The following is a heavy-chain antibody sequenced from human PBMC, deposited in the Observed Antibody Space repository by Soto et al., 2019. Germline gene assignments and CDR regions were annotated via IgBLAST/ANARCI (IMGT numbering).Heavy chain of an antibody. CDR2: ISYIGRT. D-gene: IGHD1-1*01. CDR1: GASIGSGTYY. Sequence: QVQLQESGPGLVKPSQTLSLTCTVSGASIGSGTYYWSWVLQPPGKGLEWIGFISYIGRTYYNPSLKSRVTISEATSNTQFSLYLTSVTAGDTAVYYFSRASDDRRCYYGMDVWGQVTTVTVAS. CDR3: SRASDDRRCYYGMDV. J-gene: IGHJ6*02. V-gene: IGHV4-30-4*01.